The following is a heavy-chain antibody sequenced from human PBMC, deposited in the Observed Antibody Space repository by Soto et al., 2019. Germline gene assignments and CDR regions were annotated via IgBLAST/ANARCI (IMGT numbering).Heavy chain of an antibody. J-gene: IGHJ6*02. Sequence: QVQLVQSGAEVKKPGSSVKVSCKASGGTFSSYAISWVRQAPGQGLEWMGGIIPISGTANYAQKFQGRVTITADESTNTAYIELSSLRSEDTAVYYCARSQGSSTSLEIYYYYYSGMDVWGQGTTVTVSS. CDR2: IIPISGTA. D-gene: IGHD2-2*01. CDR3: ARSQGSSTSLEIYYYYYSGMDV. CDR1: GGTFSSYA. V-gene: IGHV1-69*01.